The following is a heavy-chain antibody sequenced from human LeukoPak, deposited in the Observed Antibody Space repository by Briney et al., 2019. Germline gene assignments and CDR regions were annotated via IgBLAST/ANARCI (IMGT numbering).Heavy chain of an antibody. CDR1: GFTFSNYW. CDR2: INRDGSER. CDR3: ARRNAMDV. J-gene: IGHJ6*02. Sequence: GGSLRLSCAASGFTFSNYWMTRVRQAPGKGLEWVANINRDGSERYYVDSVKGRFTISRDDAKSSLYLQMNSLRAEDTAVYYCARRNAMDVWGQGTTVIVFS. V-gene: IGHV3-7*03.